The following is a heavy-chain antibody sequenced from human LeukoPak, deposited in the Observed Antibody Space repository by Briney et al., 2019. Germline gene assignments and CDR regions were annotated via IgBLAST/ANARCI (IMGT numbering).Heavy chain of an antibody. D-gene: IGHD1-1*01. Sequence: ASVKVSCKASGYTFTSYGISWVRQAPGQGLEWMGWISAYNGNTNYAQKLQGRVTMTTDTSTSTVYMELRSLRSDDTAVYYCARVSWFPGTSYYYMDVWGKGTTVTVSS. CDR3: ARVSWFPGTSYYYMDV. V-gene: IGHV1-18*01. CDR1: GYTFTSYG. CDR2: ISAYNGNT. J-gene: IGHJ6*03.